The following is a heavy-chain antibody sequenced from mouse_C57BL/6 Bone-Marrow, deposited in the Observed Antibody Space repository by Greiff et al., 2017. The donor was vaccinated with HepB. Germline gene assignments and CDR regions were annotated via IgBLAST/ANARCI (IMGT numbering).Heavy chain of an antibody. V-gene: IGHV1-82*01. CDR2: IYPGDGDT. D-gene: IGHD2-12*01. Sequence: QVQLQQPGPELVKPGASVKISCKASGYAFSSSWMNWVKQRPGKGLEWIGRIYPGDGDTNYNGKFKGKATLTADKSSSTAYMQLSSLTSEDSAVYFCARNRYDDFDYWGQGTTLTVSS. CDR3: ARNRYDDFDY. J-gene: IGHJ2*01. CDR1: GYAFSSSW.